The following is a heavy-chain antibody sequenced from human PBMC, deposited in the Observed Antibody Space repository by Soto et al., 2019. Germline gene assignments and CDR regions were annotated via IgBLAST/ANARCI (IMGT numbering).Heavy chain of an antibody. CDR1: GFTFSSYA. J-gene: IGHJ4*02. CDR3: VKGSSTSRPYYFDY. CDR2: ITGSGGST. D-gene: IGHD2-2*01. V-gene: IGHV3-23*01. Sequence: EVQLLESGGGLVQPGGSLRLSCAASGFTFSSYAMIWVRQVPGKGLEWVSSITGSGGSTYYADSVKGRFTISRDNSKNMLYVQMNSLRADDTAVYYCVKGSSTSRPYYFDYWGQGSLVTVSS.